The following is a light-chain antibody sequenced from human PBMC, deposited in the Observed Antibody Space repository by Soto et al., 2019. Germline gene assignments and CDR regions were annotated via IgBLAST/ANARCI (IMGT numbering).Light chain of an antibody. CDR2: GNR. J-gene: IGLJ3*02. CDR1: SSNLGAGYD. V-gene: IGLV1-40*01. CDR3: QAYDYSLTASV. Sequence: QSVLTQPPSVSGAPGPRVTLSCTGNSSNLGAGYDVHWYQQLPGAAPKLVIFGNRNRPSGVPERFSGSKSGTSASLAITGLQADDEAYYYCQAYDYSLTASVVGGGTKLTVL.